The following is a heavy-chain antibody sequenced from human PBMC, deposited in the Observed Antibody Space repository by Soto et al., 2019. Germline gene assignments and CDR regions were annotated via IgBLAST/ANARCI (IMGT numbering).Heavy chain of an antibody. CDR3: AKDLGQFVRYVMDV. CDR1: GFTVSTYG. D-gene: IGHD6-6*01. Sequence: GGSLRLSCAASGFTVSTYGMHWVRQAPGKGLKWVAVISYDGNNKYYAESLKGRFTISKDDSKNMVYLQMNSLRADDTAVYYCAKDLGQFVRYVMDVWGQGTTVTVSS. CDR2: ISYDGNNK. J-gene: IGHJ6*02. V-gene: IGHV3-30*18.